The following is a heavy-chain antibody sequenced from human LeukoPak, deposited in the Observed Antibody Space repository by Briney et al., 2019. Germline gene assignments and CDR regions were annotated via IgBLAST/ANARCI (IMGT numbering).Heavy chain of an antibody. CDR2: ISGSGGST. V-gene: IGHV3-23*01. CDR1: GFTFSSYA. D-gene: IGHD3-22*01. J-gene: IGHJ4*02. CDR3: AKAPFYYYDSSYFDY. Sequence: GGSLRLSCAASGFTFSSYAMSWVRQAPGKGLEWVSAISGSGGSTYYAGSVKGRFTISRDNSKNTLYLQMNSLRAEDTAVYYCAKAPFYYYDSSYFDYWGQGTLVTVSS.